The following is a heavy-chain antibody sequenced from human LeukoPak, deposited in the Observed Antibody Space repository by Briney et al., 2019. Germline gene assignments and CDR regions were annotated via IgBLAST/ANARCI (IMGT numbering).Heavy chain of an antibody. V-gene: IGHV4-30-4*08. Sequence: SETLSLTCTVSGGSISSGDYYWSWIRQPPGKGREWIGYIYYSGSTYYNPSLKSRVTISVDTSKNQFSLKLSSVTAADTAVYYCAREVPREGGGARDSWFDPWGQRTLVTVTS. J-gene: IGHJ5*02. CDR1: GGSISSGDYY. CDR3: AREVPREGGGARDSWFDP. CDR2: IYYSGST. D-gene: IGHD2-21*01.